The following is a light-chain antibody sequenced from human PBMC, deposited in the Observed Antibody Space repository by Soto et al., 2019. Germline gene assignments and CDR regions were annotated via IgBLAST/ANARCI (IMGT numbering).Light chain of an antibody. CDR1: QSISSY. CDR3: QQSYSTLYT. V-gene: IGKV1-39*01. CDR2: AAS. Sequence: DIQMTQSPSSLSASVGDRVTITCRASQSISSYLNWYQQKPGKAPNLLIYAASSWQSGVPSRFSDSGSGTEFTLTISSLQPEDFATYYCQQSYSTLYTFGQGTKLAIK. J-gene: IGKJ2*01.